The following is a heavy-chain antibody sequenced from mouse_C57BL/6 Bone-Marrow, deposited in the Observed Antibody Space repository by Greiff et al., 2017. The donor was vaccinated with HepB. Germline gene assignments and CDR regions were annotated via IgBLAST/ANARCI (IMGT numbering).Heavy chain of an antibody. V-gene: IGHV5-4*03. CDR3: ARVGYDYDGLDY. D-gene: IGHD2-4*01. CDR1: GFTFSSYA. Sequence: EVKLMESGGGLVKPGGSLKLSCAASGFTFSSYAMSWVRQTPEKRLEWVATISDGGSYTYYPDNVKGRFTISRDNAKNNLYLQMSHLKSEDTAMYYCARVGYDYDGLDYWGQGTTLTVSS. CDR2: ISDGGSYT. J-gene: IGHJ2*01.